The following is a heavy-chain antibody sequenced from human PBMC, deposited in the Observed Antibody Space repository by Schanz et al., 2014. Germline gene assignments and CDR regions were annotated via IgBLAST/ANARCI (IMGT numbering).Heavy chain of an antibody. CDR3: TRDTDYHFDY. J-gene: IGHJ4*02. Sequence: EVQLVESGGGLVQPGGSLRLSCEASGFTFRDYSMNWVRQAPGKGPEWISYISSYSTIHYADSVKGRFTISRDNARNTLYLQMNSLRAEDTAVYYCTRDTDYHFDYWGQGTLVTVSS. CDR2: ISSYSTI. V-gene: IGHV3-48*01. CDR1: GFTFRDYS. D-gene: IGHD4-17*01.